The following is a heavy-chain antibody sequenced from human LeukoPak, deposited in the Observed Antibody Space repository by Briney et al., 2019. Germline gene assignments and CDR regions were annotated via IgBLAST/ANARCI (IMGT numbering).Heavy chain of an antibody. V-gene: IGHV4-34*01. CDR2: INHSGST. D-gene: IGHD2-2*01. J-gene: IGHJ6*04. CDR3: ARVTTREGYCSSTSSYRGGGMDV. Sequence: SDPLSLTCAVHGWPLRDYYWSWIRKPPGKGLEWIEVINHSGSTNSNPSFKSGFTTPVDTSKNQFSLKLSSVTAADTAVYYGARVTTREGYCSSTSSYRGGGMDVWGKGTTVTVSS. CDR1: GWPLRDYY.